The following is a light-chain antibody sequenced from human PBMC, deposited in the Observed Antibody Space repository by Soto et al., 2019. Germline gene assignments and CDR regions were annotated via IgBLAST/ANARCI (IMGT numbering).Light chain of an antibody. CDR2: TAS. J-gene: IGKJ2*02. CDR3: QQYNSYSRT. Sequence: DIQMTQSPSTLSASVGDRVTITCRASQSISNWLAWYQQKPGKAPKLLIYTASTLESGVPPRFSGSGSGTEFTLTISDLQPDDFATYYCQQYNSYSRTFGQGTKLEIK. V-gene: IGKV1-5*03. CDR1: QSISNW.